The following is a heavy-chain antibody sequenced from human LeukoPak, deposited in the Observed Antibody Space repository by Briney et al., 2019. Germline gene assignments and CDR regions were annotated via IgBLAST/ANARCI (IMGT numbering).Heavy chain of an antibody. Sequence: ASVKVSCKASGGTFSSCAISWVRQAPGQGLEWMGRIIPILGIANYAQKFQGRVTITADKSTSTAYMELSSLRSEDTAVYYCAVGVGYAHGDYWGQGTLVTVSS. J-gene: IGHJ4*02. D-gene: IGHD5-12*01. CDR3: AVGVGYAHGDY. CDR2: IIPILGIA. CDR1: GGTFSSCA. V-gene: IGHV1-69*04.